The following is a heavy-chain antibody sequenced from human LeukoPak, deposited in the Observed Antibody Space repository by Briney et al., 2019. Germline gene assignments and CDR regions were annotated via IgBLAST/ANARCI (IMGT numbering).Heavy chain of an antibody. J-gene: IGHJ4*02. CDR2: MSYSGST. Sequence: SETLSLTCTVSGGSISSYYWSWIRQPPGKGLEWIWYMSYSGSTSYNPSLKSRVTISVDTSKSQFSLRLTSVSAADTAVYYCARETTSSSTSSFDYWGQGTLVTVSS. CDR3: ARETTSSSTSSFDY. D-gene: IGHD1-14*01. CDR1: GGSISSYY. V-gene: IGHV4-59*01.